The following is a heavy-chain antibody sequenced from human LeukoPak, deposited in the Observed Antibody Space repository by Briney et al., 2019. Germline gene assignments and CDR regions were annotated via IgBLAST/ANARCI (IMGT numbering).Heavy chain of an antibody. CDR2: IIPIFGTA. Sequence: ASVKVSCKASGGTFSSYAISWVRQAPGQGLEWMGRIIPIFGTANYAQKFQGRVTITTDESTSTAYMELSSLRSEDTAVYYCATVPRDPVLLWYWGQGTLVTVSS. J-gene: IGHJ4*02. CDR3: ATVPRDPVLLWY. V-gene: IGHV1-69*05. D-gene: IGHD2-21*01. CDR1: GGTFSSYA.